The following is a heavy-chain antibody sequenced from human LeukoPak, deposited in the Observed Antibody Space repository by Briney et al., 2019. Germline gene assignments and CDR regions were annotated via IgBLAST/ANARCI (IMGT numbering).Heavy chain of an antibody. Sequence: PSETLSLTCTVSGGSISSYYWSWIRQHPGKGLEWIGYIYYSGSTYYNPSLKSRVTISVDTSKNQFSQKLTSVTAADTAVYYCARGTDSRRSAFDIWGQGTMVTVSS. CDR2: IYYSGST. V-gene: IGHV4-59*06. CDR3: ARGTDSRRSAFDI. CDR1: GGSISSYY. J-gene: IGHJ3*02. D-gene: IGHD3-22*01.